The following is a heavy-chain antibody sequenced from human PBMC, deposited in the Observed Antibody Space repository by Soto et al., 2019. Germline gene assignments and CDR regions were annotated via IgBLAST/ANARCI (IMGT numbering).Heavy chain of an antibody. CDR1: GGSISSYY. V-gene: IGHV4-4*07. Sequence: KPSETLSLTCTVSGGSISSYYWSWIRQPAGKGLEWIGRIYTSGSTNYNPSLKSRVTMSVDTSKNQFSLKLSSVTAADTAVYYCAREKGSSSWYPLQYYGTPDGMDVCGQGTTVTVSS. CDR3: AREKGSSSWYPLQYYGTPDGMDV. CDR2: IYTSGST. D-gene: IGHD6-13*01. J-gene: IGHJ6*02.